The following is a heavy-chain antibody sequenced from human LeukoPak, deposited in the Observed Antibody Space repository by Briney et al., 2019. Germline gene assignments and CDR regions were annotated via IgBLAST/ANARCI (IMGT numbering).Heavy chain of an antibody. CDR2: ISSSSTTI. Sequence: PGGSLRLSCAASGFTFSNAWMSWVRQSPGKGLELVSYISSSSTTIYYSDSVKGRFTISRDNAKKSLYLQMSSLRAEDTAVYYCARLEIFSGFDYWGRGTLVAVSS. CDR1: GFTFSNAW. CDR3: ARLEIFSGFDY. J-gene: IGHJ4*02. D-gene: IGHD3-10*01. V-gene: IGHV3-48*04.